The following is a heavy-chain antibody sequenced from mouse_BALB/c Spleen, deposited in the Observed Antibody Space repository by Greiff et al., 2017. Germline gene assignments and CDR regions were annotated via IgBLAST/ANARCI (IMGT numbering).Heavy chain of an antibody. J-gene: IGHJ3*01. CDR2: ISSGSSTI. V-gene: IGHV5-17*02. CDR3: ARDDGYYVGFAY. Sequence: EVKLVESGGGLVQPGGSRKLSCAASGFTFSSFGMHWVRQAPEKGLEWVAYISSGSSTIYYADTVKGRFTISRDNPKNTLFLQMSSLRSEDTAMYYCARDDGYYVGFAYWGQGTLVTVSA. D-gene: IGHD2-3*01. CDR1: GFTFSSFG.